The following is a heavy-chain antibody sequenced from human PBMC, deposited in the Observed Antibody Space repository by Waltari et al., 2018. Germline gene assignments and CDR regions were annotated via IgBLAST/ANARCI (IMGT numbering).Heavy chain of an antibody. J-gene: IGHJ4*02. CDR3: ARGAGYIVDY. Sequence: EVQLVESGGGLVQPGGSLRVSWAAAGFTFRSCWMHGVRQAPGKGLEGVAIIKGDGSETHYVDSVRGRFTISRNNAERSLDLQMTGLRGEDTALYYCARGAGYIVDYWGQGTLVTVSS. CDR1: GFTFRSCW. D-gene: IGHD5-12*01. CDR2: IKGDGSET. V-gene: IGHV3-7*01.